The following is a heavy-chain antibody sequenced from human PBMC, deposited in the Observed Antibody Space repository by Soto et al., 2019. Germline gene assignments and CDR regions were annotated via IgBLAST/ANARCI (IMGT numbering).Heavy chain of an antibody. CDR1: GFSFGISL. D-gene: IGHD7-27*01. V-gene: IGHV3-30-3*01. CDR3: ARDPKTSGGQHWAFNYFDS. J-gene: IGHJ4*02. CDR2: ISYDGTNK. Sequence: QVQLVESGGGVVQPGRSLRLACAASGFSFGISLMHWVRQAPGKGPEWGALISYDGTNKFYADPVKGRFTISRDNSKSTLYLQVDSLRPEDAAVYYCARDPKTSGGQHWAFNYFDSWGQGTLVTVSS.